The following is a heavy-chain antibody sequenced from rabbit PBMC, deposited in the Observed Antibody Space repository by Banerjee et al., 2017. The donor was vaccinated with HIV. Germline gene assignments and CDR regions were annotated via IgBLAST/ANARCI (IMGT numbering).Heavy chain of an antibody. CDR1: GFDFSSYG. CDR3: ARDLAYGYTGYAYANFNL. J-gene: IGHJ4*01. D-gene: IGHD6-1*01. V-gene: IGHV1S45*01. Sequence: QEQLEESGGDLVQPEGSLTLTCKASGFDFSSYGVSWVRQAPGKGLEWIACIYAGSSGNTYYASWAKGRFTISKTSSTTVTLQMTSLTAADTATYFCARDLAYGYTGYAYANFNLWGPGTLVTVS. CDR2: IYAGSSGNT.